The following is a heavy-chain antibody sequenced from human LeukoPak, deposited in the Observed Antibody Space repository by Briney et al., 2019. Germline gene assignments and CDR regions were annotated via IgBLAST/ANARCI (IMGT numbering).Heavy chain of an antibody. CDR3: ARGRSSGWHTYYFDY. D-gene: IGHD6-19*01. CDR2: INHSGST. V-gene: IGHV4-34*01. CDR1: GGSFSGYY. Sequence: SETLSLTCAVYGGSFSGYYWSWIRQPSGKGLEWIGEINHSGSTNYNPSLKSRVTISVDTSKNQFSLKLSSVTAADTAVYYCARGRSSGWHTYYFDYWGQGTLVTVSS. J-gene: IGHJ4*02.